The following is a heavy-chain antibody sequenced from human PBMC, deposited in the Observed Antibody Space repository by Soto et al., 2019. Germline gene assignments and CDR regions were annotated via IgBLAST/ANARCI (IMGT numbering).Heavy chain of an antibody. CDR3: TRNRRETGDFDF. Sequence: QVQLVQPGAEVRKPGASVKVSCKASGYTFTTYDINWLRQARGQGLQWMGWMNPDSGTTGYAQTFQGRVTLTRDTSMNTAYMELSRLTYEDTAVYYCTRNRRETGDFDFWGQGTQVTVSS. D-gene: IGHD7-27*01. V-gene: IGHV1-8*01. CDR1: GYTFTTYD. J-gene: IGHJ4*02. CDR2: MNPDSGTT.